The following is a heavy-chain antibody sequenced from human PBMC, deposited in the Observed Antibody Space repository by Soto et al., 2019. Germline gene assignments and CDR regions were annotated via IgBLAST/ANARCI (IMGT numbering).Heavy chain of an antibody. Sequence: SETLSLTCTVSGGSMSSYYWSWIRQPPGKGLEWIGYIYYSGSTNYNPSLKSRVTISVDTSKNQFSLKLSSVAAADTAVYYCARTIFGVVIKRYNWYDPWGQGTLVTVSS. J-gene: IGHJ5*02. D-gene: IGHD3-3*01. CDR2: IYYSGST. V-gene: IGHV4-59*01. CDR1: GGSMSSYY. CDR3: ARTIFGVVIKRYNWYDP.